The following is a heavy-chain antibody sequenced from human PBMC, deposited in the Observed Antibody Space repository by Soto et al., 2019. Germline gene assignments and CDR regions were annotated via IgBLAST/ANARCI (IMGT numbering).Heavy chain of an antibody. CDR2: IVPNIGTA. CDR1: GGTLNTFIYYP. D-gene: IGHD3-3*01. J-gene: IGHJ1*01. Sequence: ASVKVSCKASGGTLNTFIYYPVNWVRQAPGQGLEWMGGIVPNIGTANYGQKFQGRVTITADKSTGTVYMELSNLTSEDTALYFCARRGTSGFLRYSDLWGQGTLVTVSS. V-gene: IGHV1-69*06. CDR3: ARRGTSGFLRYSDL.